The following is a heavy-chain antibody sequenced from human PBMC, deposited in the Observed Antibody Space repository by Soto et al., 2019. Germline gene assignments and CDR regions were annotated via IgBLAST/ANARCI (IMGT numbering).Heavy chain of an antibody. CDR1: GGTFSSYA. D-gene: IGHD3-22*01. J-gene: IGHJ4*02. V-gene: IGHV1-69*13. Sequence: GASVKVCCKAPGGTFSSYAISWVRQAPGQGLEWMGGIIPIFGTANYAQKFQGRVTITADESTSTAYMELSSLRSEDTAVYYCARVVEDDSSGYYWLDYWGQGTLVTVSS. CDR2: IIPIFGTA. CDR3: ARVVEDDSSGYYWLDY.